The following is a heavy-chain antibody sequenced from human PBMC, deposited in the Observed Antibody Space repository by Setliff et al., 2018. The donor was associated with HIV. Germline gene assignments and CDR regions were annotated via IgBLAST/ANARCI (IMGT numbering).Heavy chain of an antibody. Sequence: SETLSLTCALSGGSISSSNWWSWVRPPPGKGLEWIGDIYHSGSTNYNPSLKSRVTISVDTSKNQFSLRLSSVTAADAAVYYCARESYFYYFDYWGQGTLVTVPS. D-gene: IGHD3-10*01. CDR2: IYHSGST. V-gene: IGHV4-4*02. J-gene: IGHJ4*02. CDR1: GGSISSSNW. CDR3: ARESYFYYFDY.